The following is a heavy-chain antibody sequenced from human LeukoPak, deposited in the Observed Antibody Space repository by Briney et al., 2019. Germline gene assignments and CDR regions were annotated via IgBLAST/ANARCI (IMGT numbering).Heavy chain of an antibody. CDR2: FDPEDGET. J-gene: IGHJ4*02. CDR1: GYTLTELS. Sequence: GASVKVSCKVSGYTLTELSMHWVRQAPGKGLEWMGGFDPEDGETIYAQKFQGRVTMTEDTSTDTAYMELSSLRSEDTAVYYCAALSGSYRAGVAYFDYWGQGTLVTVSS. V-gene: IGHV1-24*01. CDR3: AALSGSYRAGVAYFDY. D-gene: IGHD1-26*01.